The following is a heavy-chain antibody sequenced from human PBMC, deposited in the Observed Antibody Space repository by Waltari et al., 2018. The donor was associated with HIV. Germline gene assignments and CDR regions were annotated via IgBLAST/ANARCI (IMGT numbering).Heavy chain of an antibody. D-gene: IGHD3-3*01. V-gene: IGHV3-9*01. CDR3: AKGGSHLTIYEAWFDS. CDR1: GFTFDAYP. CDR2: LSWNSGIT. Sequence: EVQLVESGGGLVQPGPSLRLSCAASGFTFDAYPMNWVRQVPGKGLEWVSSLSWNSGITDYADSVKGRFIISRDNVKNSLYLQMNSLRTEDTAFYYCAKGGSHLTIYEAWFDSWGQGTLVTVSS. J-gene: IGHJ5*01.